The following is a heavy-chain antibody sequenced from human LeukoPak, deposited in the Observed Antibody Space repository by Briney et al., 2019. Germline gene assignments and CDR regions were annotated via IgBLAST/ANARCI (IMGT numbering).Heavy chain of an antibody. CDR2: IRREVYGGTT. CDR1: GFTFGDHG. Sequence: PGGSLRPSCTASGFTFGDHGMGSVRQAPEKGLEWVGFIRREVYGGTTEYAASVRGRFSISRDDSKSIAYLEMNSLKTEDTAVYYCTRDKDWSYDYWGQGTLVTVSS. CDR3: TRDKDWSYDY. V-gene: IGHV3-49*04. J-gene: IGHJ4*02. D-gene: IGHD3/OR15-3a*01.